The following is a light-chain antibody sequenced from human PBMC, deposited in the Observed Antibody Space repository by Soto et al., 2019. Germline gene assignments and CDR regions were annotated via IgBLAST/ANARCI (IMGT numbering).Light chain of an antibody. CDR3: QSYDSSLSAV. Sequence: QSVLTQPPSVSGAPGQRVTISCTGSSSNIGAGYDVHWYQQLPGTAPKLLIYGNSNRPSGVPDRFSVSKSGTSASLAITGLQAEDEADYYCQSYDSSLSAVFGGGTKVTVL. J-gene: IGLJ3*02. V-gene: IGLV1-40*01. CDR2: GNS. CDR1: SSNIGAGYD.